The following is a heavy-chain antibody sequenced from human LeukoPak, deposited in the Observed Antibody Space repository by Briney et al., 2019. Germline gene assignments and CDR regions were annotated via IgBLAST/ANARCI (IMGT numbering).Heavy chain of an antibody. J-gene: IGHJ4*02. CDR3: ARGNNWNPRSYFDY. CDR2: INRNGGRT. D-gene: IGHD1-20*01. Sequence: GGSLRLSCAASGFTFDDYGMSWVRQAPGKRLEWVSGINRNGGRTGYADSVKGRFTISRDNAKNSLYLQMNSLRAEDTALYYCARGNNWNPRSYFDYWGQGTLVTVSS. V-gene: IGHV3-20*04. CDR1: GFTFDDYG.